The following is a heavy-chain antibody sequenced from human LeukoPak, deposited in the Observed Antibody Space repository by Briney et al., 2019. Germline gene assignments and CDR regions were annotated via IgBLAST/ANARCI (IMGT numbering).Heavy chain of an antibody. CDR3: STRRGYNFGSDS. D-gene: IGHD5-18*01. J-gene: IGHJ4*02. CDR1: GYTFTGYY. CDR2: INPNSGDT. V-gene: IGHV1-2*02. Sequence: ASVKVSCKASGYTFTGYYMHWVRQAPGQGLEWMGWINPNSGDTSYAQKFQGRVTMTRDTSITTAFMELSTLKSDDTAVYYCSTRRGYNFGSDSWGQGTLVTVSS.